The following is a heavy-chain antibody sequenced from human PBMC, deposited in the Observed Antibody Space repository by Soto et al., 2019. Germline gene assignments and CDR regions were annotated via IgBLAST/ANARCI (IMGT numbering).Heavy chain of an antibody. CDR2: IIPIFGTA. Sequence: SVKVSCKASGGTFSSYAISWVRQAPGQGLEWMGGIIPIFGTANYAQKFQGRVTITADESTSTAYMELSSLRSDDTAVYYCARGRRYSGYALDDWGQGTLVTVSS. V-gene: IGHV1-69*13. J-gene: IGHJ4*02. CDR3: ARGRRYSGYALDD. D-gene: IGHD5-12*01. CDR1: GGTFSSYA.